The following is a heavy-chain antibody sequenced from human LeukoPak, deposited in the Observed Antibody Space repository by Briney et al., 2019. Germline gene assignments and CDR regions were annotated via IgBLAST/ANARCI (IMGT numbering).Heavy chain of an antibody. CDR3: AKDKYCSGGRCYSYFDY. V-gene: IGHV3-43*02. CDR2: ISGDGGST. D-gene: IGHD2-15*01. J-gene: IGHJ4*02. Sequence: GGSLRLSCAASGFTFEDYVMHWVRQAPGKGLEWVSLISGDGGSTYYADSVKGRFTISRDNSKNSLCLQMNSLRTEDTALYYCAKDKYCSGGRCYSYFDYWGQGTLVTVSS. CDR1: GFTFEDYV.